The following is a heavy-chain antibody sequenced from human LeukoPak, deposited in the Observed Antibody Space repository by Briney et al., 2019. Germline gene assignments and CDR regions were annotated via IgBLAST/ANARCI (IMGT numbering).Heavy chain of an antibody. CDR2: INHSGST. Sequence: PSETLSLTCAVYGGSFSGYYWSWIRQPPGKGLEWIGEINHSGSTNYNPSLKSRVTISVDTSKNQFSLKLSSVTAADTAVYYCARRKQQLAVFAPIGAYRRGWFDPWGQGTLVTVSS. D-gene: IGHD6-13*01. J-gene: IGHJ5*02. CDR1: GGSFSGYY. V-gene: IGHV4-34*01. CDR3: ARRKQQLAVFAPIGAYRRGWFDP.